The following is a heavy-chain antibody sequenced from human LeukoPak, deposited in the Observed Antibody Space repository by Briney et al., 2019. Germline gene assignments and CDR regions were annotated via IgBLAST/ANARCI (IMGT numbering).Heavy chain of an antibody. V-gene: IGHV3-11*01. Sequence: GGSLRLSCAASGFTFSNAWMSWVRQAPGKGLEWVSYISPGGDTIYFADSVKGRFTLSRDHAKNSLSLQMNSLTAEDTAVYYCATGRDIAVAGPGGYFDYWGQGTLVTVSS. CDR2: ISPGGDTI. J-gene: IGHJ4*02. D-gene: IGHD6-19*01. CDR3: ATGRDIAVAGPGGYFDY. CDR1: GFTFSNAW.